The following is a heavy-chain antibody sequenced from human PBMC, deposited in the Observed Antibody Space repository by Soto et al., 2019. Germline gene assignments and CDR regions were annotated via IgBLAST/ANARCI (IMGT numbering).Heavy chain of an antibody. CDR3: ARSTRPSSGYYYVGY. CDR1: GGSVSSGSYY. V-gene: IGHV4-61*01. D-gene: IGHD3-22*01. CDR2: IYYSGSA. Sequence: PSETLSLTCTVSGGSVSSGSYYWSWIRQPPGKGLEWIGYIYYSGSANYNPSLKSRVTISVDTSKNQFSLKLSSVTAADTAVYYCARSTRPSSGYYYVGYWGQGTLVTVSS. J-gene: IGHJ4*02.